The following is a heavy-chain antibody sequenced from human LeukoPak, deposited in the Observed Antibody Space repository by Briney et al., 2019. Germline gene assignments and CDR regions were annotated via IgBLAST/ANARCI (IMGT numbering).Heavy chain of an antibody. D-gene: IGHD6-19*01. J-gene: IGHJ5*02. CDR2: ISYDGSNK. CDR1: GFTFSSYA. V-gene: IGHV3-30-3*01. Sequence: PGGSLRLSCAASGFTFSSYAMHWVRQGPGKGLEWVAVISYDGSNKYYADSVKGRFTTSRDNSKNTLYLQMNSLRAEDTAVYYCARDVMVAGTRWFDPWGQGTLVTVSS. CDR3: ARDVMVAGTRWFDP.